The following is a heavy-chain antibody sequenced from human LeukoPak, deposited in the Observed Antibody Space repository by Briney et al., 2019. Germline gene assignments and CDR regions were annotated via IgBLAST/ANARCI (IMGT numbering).Heavy chain of an antibody. J-gene: IGHJ4*02. V-gene: IGHV3-33*01. CDR2: IWYDGQTK. CDR3: AREWGRIAVAGGPGY. CDR1: GFIFSNYG. Sequence: GGSLRLSCEASGFIFSNYGMHWVRQAPGKGLEWLALIWYDGQTKFYADSVKGRFTISRDNSGNTLFLHMTSLRVEDTAVYYCAREWGRIAVAGGPGYWGQGALVTVTS. D-gene: IGHD6-19*01.